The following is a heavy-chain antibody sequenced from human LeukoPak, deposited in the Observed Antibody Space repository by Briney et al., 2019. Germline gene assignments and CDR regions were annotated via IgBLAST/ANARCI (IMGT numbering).Heavy chain of an antibody. V-gene: IGHV1-46*01. CDR2: INPSGGST. D-gene: IGHD2/OR15-2a*01. J-gene: IGHJ4*02. CDR3: AREPSICTSITC. CDR1: GYSFTAYY. Sequence: GASVKVSCKASGYSFTAYYIHWVRQAPGQGLEWMGIINPSGGSTSYSQQFQGRITLTRDTSTSTVYMDLSSLRVEDTALYYCAREPSICTSITCWGQGTLVTVSS.